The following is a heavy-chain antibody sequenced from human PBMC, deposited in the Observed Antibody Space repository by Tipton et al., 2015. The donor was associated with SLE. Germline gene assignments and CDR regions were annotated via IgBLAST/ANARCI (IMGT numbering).Heavy chain of an antibody. CDR1: GGSITSYY. V-gene: IGHV4-59*01. CDR3: TSLTGNNWFDP. J-gene: IGHJ5*02. CDR2: VYYSGTS. D-gene: IGHD7-27*01. Sequence: TLSLTCTVSGGSITSYYWSWIRQPPGKGLEWIGFVYYSGTSGYNASLKSRITMSVDTSKNQFYLKLSSVTAADTAVYYCTSLTGNNWFDPWGQGTLVTVSS.